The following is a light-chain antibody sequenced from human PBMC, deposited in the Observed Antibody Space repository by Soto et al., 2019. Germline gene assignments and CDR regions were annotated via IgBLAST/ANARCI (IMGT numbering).Light chain of an antibody. V-gene: IGKV1-39*01. CDR1: QSISSY. CDR2: AAS. J-gene: IGKJ1*01. CDR3: QQSYSTWT. Sequence: DIQMTQSPSSLSASVGDRVTITCRASQSISSYLNWYQQKPGKAPKLLIYAASSLQSGVPSRLNGSGSGTDFTLTISSLQPEEFATYYCQQSYSTWTFGQGTKVEIK.